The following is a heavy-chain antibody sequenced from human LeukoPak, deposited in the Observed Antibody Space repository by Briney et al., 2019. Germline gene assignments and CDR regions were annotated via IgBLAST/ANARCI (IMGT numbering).Heavy chain of an antibody. Sequence: SETLSLTCSVSGDSISYFYWSWIRQAAGKGLEWIGRISSSGNTDYNASLKSRVTMSVDTSKNQLSLKVISVTAADTAVYYCARGVIQAGGNDFDYWGQGTLVTVSS. CDR2: ISSSGNT. CDR1: GDSISYFY. CDR3: ARGVIQAGGNDFDY. D-gene: IGHD4-23*01. J-gene: IGHJ4*02. V-gene: IGHV4-4*07.